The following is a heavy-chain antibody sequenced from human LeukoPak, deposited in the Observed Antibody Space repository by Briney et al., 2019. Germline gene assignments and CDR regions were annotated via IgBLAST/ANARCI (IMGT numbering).Heavy chain of an antibody. J-gene: IGHJ5*02. CDR3: AKDNYYGSGIAPSDWFDP. CDR2: ISGRGGST. V-gene: IGHV3-23*01. Sequence: PGGSLRLSCAASGFTFSSYAMSCVRQAPGKGLEGVSAISGRGGSTYYAHPVKGRFTISRDNSKNTLYLQMNRLRAEDTAVYYYAKDNYYGSGIAPSDWFDPWGQGTLVTVSS. D-gene: IGHD3-10*01. CDR1: GFTFSSYA.